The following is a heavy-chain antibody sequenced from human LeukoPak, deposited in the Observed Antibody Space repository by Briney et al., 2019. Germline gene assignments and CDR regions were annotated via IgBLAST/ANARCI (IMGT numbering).Heavy chain of an antibody. D-gene: IGHD6-6*01. J-gene: IGHJ4*02. Sequence: PGGSLRLSCAASGFTFNTYTMNWVRQAPGKGLVWVSVISGSGGTIFYADSVKGRFTISRDNSKDTLYLQMNSLRAEDTAVYFCAKVREYSSSRWYYFDYWGQGTLVTVSS. CDR2: ISGSGGTI. CDR1: GFTFNTYT. V-gene: IGHV3-23*01. CDR3: AKVREYSSSRWYYFDY.